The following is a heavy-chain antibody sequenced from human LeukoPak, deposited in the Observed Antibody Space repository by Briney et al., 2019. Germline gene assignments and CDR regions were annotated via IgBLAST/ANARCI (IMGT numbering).Heavy chain of an antibody. D-gene: IGHD1-26*01. Sequence: GGSLRLSCAASGFTFSSYWMHWVRQAPGKGLVWFSRINTDGSSTSYAHSVKGRFTISRANAKNTLYLQMNSLRAEDTAVYYCETGGSYDYWGQGTLVTVSS. CDR2: INTDGSST. CDR1: GFTFSSYW. CDR3: ETGGSYDY. J-gene: IGHJ4*02. V-gene: IGHV3-74*01.